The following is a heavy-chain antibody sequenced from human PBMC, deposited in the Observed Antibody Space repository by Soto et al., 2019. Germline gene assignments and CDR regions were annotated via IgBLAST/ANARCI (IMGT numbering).Heavy chain of an antibody. CDR1: GFTFYNYA. CDR3: AKVVGMTSVTFDSYYFDS. D-gene: IGHD4-17*01. CDR2: ISSGGSTT. Sequence: GGSLRLSCAASGFTFYNYALSWVRQAPGKGLEWVSVISSGGSTTFYADSVRGRFTISRDNSNNKVYLEMHSLRAEDTAVYYCAKVVGMTSVTFDSYYFDSWGQGTLVTVSS. V-gene: IGHV3-23*01. J-gene: IGHJ4*02.